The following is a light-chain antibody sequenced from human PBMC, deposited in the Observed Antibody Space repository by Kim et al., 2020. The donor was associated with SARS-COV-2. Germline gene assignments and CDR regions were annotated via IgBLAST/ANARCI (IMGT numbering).Light chain of an antibody. V-gene: IGKV1-33*01. CDR3: HQYDDLI. CDR2: DAS. CDR1: QDSTNY. J-gene: IGKJ4*01. Sequence: LSAPVGDRVTITCQASQDSTNYLNWYQHKPGKAPKLLIYDASKLETGVPSRFSGSGSGTHFTFTISSLQPEDIATYYCHQYDDLIFGGGTKVDIK.